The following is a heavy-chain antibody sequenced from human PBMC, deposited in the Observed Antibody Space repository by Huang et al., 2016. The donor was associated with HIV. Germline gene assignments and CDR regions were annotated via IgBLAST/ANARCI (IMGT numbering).Heavy chain of an antibody. CDR1: GFTFKNHA. Sequence: QVQLVESGGGVVQTGRSLRLSCAASGFTFKNHAMHWVRQAPGKVVDGLTVISNDGSNNEYADSVKGRFTIARDSSRSTLFLHMTSLRTEDTAVYYCARAKDTWDAYDIWGQGTMVIVSS. CDR3: ARAKDTWDAYDI. V-gene: IGHV3-30*14. D-gene: IGHD5-18*01. J-gene: IGHJ3*02. CDR2: ISNDGSNN.